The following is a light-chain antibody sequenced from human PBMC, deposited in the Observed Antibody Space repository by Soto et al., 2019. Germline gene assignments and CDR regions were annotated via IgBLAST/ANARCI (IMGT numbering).Light chain of an antibody. CDR1: QSVSSSY. J-gene: IGKJ3*01. Sequence: EIVLTQSPGTLSLSPGERATLSCRASQSVSSSYLAWYQQKPGQAPRLLIYGASSRATGIPDRFSGSGSGTDFTLTISRLEPDDFAVYYCQQYGSSLFTFGPGTKGDIK. CDR2: GAS. CDR3: QQYGSSLFT. V-gene: IGKV3-20*01.